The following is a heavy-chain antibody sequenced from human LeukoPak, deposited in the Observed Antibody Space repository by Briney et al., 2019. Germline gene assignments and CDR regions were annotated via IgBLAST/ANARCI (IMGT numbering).Heavy chain of an antibody. Sequence: ASVKVSCKASGYTFTGYYMHWVRQAPGQGLEWMGWINPNSSGTNYAQKFQGRVTMTRDTSISTVYMELSRLRSDDTAVYYCARDFTPPFFSQAVSFDYWGQGTLVTVSS. CDR1: GYTFTGYY. J-gene: IGHJ4*02. D-gene: IGHD6-19*01. CDR2: INPNSSGT. V-gene: IGHV1-2*02. CDR3: ARDFTPPFFSQAVSFDY.